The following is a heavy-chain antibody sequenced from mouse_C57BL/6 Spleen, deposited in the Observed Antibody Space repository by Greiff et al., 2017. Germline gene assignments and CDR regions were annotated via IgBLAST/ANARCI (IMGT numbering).Heavy chain of an antibody. CDR2: IDPSDSYT. J-gene: IGHJ2*01. V-gene: IGHV1-69*01. Sequence: QVQLQQSGAELVMPGASVKLSCKASGYTFTSYWMHWVTQRPGQGLEWIGEIDPSDSYTNYNQKFKGKSTLTVDKSSSTSYMQLSILTAEDAAVYYCARGGGNSYYFDYWGQGTTLTVSS. CDR1: GYTFTSYW. D-gene: IGHD2-1*01. CDR3: ARGGGNSYYFDY.